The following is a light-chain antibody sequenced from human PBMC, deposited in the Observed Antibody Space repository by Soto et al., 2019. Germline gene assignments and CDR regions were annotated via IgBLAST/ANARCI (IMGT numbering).Light chain of an antibody. CDR2: EVS. Sequence: DVVMTQTPLSLSVSPGQPASISCKSSQSLLHITGETFLFWYLQKPGQSPQLLIYEVSTRVSGVPDRFSGSGSGTDFTLEISRVETDDVGIYYCMQSTQLPPTFXQRTRMEIK. J-gene: IGKJ5*01. CDR3: MQSTQLPPT. CDR1: QSLLHITGETF. V-gene: IGKV2D-29*02.